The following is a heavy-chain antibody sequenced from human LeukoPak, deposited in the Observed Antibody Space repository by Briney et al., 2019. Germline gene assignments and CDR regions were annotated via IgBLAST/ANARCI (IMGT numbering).Heavy chain of an antibody. CDR1: GGSISSSSYY. CDR2: IYYSGST. CDR3: ARDLVAAAGRYYYYYGMDV. V-gene: IGHV4-39*07. D-gene: IGHD6-13*01. J-gene: IGHJ6*02. Sequence: SETLSLTCTVSGGSISSSSYYWGWIRQPPGKGLEWIGSIYYSGSTYYNPSLKSRVTISVDTSKNQFSLKLSSVTAADTAVYYCARDLVAAAGRYYYYYGMDVWGQGTTVTVSS.